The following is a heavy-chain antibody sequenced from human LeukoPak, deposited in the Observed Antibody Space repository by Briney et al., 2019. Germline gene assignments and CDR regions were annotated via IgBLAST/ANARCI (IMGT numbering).Heavy chain of an antibody. CDR2: ISGSGGST. Sequence: PGGSLRLSCAASGFTFSGYGMSWVRQAPGKGLKRVSPISGSGGSTYYADSVKGRITISRDNSKNTLYLQMNSLRAEDTAVYYCAKGVGYCSGGSCQQFDYWGQGTLVTVSS. CDR1: GFTFSGYG. V-gene: IGHV3-23*01. J-gene: IGHJ4*02. D-gene: IGHD2-15*01. CDR3: AKGVGYCSGGSCQQFDY.